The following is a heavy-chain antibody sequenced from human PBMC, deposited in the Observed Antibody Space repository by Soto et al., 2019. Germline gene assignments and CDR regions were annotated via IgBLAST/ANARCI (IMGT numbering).Heavy chain of an antibody. V-gene: IGHV4-59*01. CDR1: GASISSYY. CDR2: IYYSGST. Sequence: QVQLQESGPGLVKPSETLSLTCTVSGASISSYYWSWIRQPPGKGLEWIGYIYYSGSTNYNPSLRSRITISVDTSKNQFSLKLRSVTAADTAVYYCARGHSSRWYFDYWGLGTLVTVSS. D-gene: IGHD6-13*01. CDR3: ARGHSSRWYFDY. J-gene: IGHJ4*02.